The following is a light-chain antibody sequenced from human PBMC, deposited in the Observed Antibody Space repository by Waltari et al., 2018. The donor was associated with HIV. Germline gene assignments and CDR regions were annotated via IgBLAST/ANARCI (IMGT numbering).Light chain of an antibody. CDR3: AAWDDSLNGWV. V-gene: IGLV1-44*01. CDR1: DSYVRGNT. CDR2: RNN. Sequence: QSVVTQPPSASGPPGQRVTISCFGSDSYVRGNTVTWYQQYPGAAPKLLIYRNNQRPSGVPDRFSGSKSGTSASLAISGLQSEDEADYYCAAWDDSLNGWVFGGGTRVTVL. J-gene: IGLJ3*02.